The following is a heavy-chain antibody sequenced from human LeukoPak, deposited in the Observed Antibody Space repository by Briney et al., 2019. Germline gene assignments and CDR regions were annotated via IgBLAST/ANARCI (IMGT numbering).Heavy chain of an antibody. V-gene: IGHV3-48*03. D-gene: IGHD3-9*01. CDR1: GFTFSSYE. CDR3: ARDSRYFDWLSTIHYYYMDV. CDR2: ISSSGSTI. J-gene: IGHJ6*03. Sequence: QPGGSLRLSCAASGFTFSSYEMNWVRQAPGKGLEWVSYISSSGSTIYYADSVKGRFTISRDNAKNSLYLQMNSLRAEDTAVYYCARDSRYFDWLSTIHYYYMDVWGKGTTVTISS.